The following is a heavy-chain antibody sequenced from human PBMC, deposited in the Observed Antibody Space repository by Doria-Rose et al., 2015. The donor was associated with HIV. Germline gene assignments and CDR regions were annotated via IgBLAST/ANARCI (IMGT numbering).Heavy chain of an antibody. J-gene: IGHJ4*02. CDR3: ARIKSSRWYHKYYFDF. D-gene: IGHD6-13*01. Sequence: QITLKESGPVLVKPTETLTLTCTVSGVSLSSPGMGVSWIRQPPGKALEWLANIFSDEEISYTTSLKSRLTITRCTSKCQVVLTMTDMDPVYTATYYCARIKSSRWYHKYYFDFWGQGTLVIVAA. CDR1: GVSLSSPGMG. V-gene: IGHV2-26*01. CDR2: IFSDEEI.